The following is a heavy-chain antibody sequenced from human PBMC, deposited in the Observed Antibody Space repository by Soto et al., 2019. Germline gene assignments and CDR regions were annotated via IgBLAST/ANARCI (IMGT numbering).Heavy chain of an antibody. V-gene: IGHV3-23*01. CDR3: AKGGGGSGLEFLIDY. D-gene: IGHD6-19*01. Sequence: EVQLLESGGGLVQPGGSLRLSCAASGFTFSSYAMSWVRQAPGKGLEWVSAISGSGGSTYYADSVKGRFTISRDNSKNTLSLQMNSLRAEDRAEYYCAKGGGGSGLEFLIDYWGQGTLVTVSS. CDR1: GFTFSSYA. J-gene: IGHJ4*02. CDR2: ISGSGGST.